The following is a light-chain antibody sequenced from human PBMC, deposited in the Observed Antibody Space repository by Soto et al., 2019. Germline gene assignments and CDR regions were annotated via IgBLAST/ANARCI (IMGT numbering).Light chain of an antibody. Sequence: QSALTQPRSVSGSPGQSVTISCTGTSSDIGPYNYVSWYQQHPGKVPKLMIYDVARRPSGVPDRFSGSKSGNTASLTISGLQAGDEADYYCCSYAGSYTYVFGTGTKVTVL. V-gene: IGLV2-11*01. CDR1: SSDIGPYNY. J-gene: IGLJ1*01. CDR2: DVA. CDR3: CSYAGSYTYV.